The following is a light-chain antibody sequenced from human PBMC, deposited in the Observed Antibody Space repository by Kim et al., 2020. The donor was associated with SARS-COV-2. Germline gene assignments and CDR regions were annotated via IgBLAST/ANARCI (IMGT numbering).Light chain of an antibody. J-gene: IGKJ2*01. CDR2: GAS. Sequence: LSPGERATLSCRASQSVSSGYLAWYQQKPGQAPRLLIYGASSRASGIPDRFSGSGSGTDFTLTISRLEPEDFAVYYCQQYGGSPYTFGQGTKLEI. V-gene: IGKV3-20*01. CDR1: QSVSSGY. CDR3: QQYGGSPYT.